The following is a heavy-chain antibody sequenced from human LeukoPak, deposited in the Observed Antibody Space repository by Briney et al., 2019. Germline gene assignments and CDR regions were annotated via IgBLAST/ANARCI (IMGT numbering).Heavy chain of an antibody. CDR1: GYTFTGYY. V-gene: IGHV1-2*02. CDR2: INPNSGGT. Sequence: ASVKVSCKASGYTFTGYYMHWVRQAPGQGLEWMGWINPNSGGTNYAQKFQGSVTMTRDTSISTAYMELSRLRSDDTAVYYYARQRPGYYYGMDVWGQGTTVTVSS. J-gene: IGHJ6*02. CDR3: ARQRPGYYYGMDV. D-gene: IGHD1-14*01.